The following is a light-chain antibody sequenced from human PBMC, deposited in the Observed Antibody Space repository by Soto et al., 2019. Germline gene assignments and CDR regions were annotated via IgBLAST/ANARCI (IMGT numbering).Light chain of an antibody. CDR3: QQYGSSGT. V-gene: IGKV3-20*01. CDR2: DAS. CDR1: HRIAMN. Sequence: DIVLTQSPCTLSASPGERATITCRASHRIAMNLAWYQQKPGQAPRLLIYDASNRATGIPARFSGSGSGTDFTLTISRLEPEDFAVYYCQQYGSSGTFGQGTKVDIK. J-gene: IGKJ1*01.